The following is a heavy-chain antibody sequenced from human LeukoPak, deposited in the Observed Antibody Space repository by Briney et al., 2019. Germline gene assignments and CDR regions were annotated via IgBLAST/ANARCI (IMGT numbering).Heavy chain of an antibody. D-gene: IGHD5-24*01. CDR2: ISYDGSNK. CDR1: GFTFSNYG. J-gene: IGHJ4*02. CDR3: AKDVGEVRWSLEY. V-gene: IGHV3-30*18. Sequence: GRSLRLSCAASGFTFSNYGMHWVRQAPGKGLEWVALISYDGSNKYYADSVKGRFTTSRDNSKNTLYLQMNSLRAEDTAVYYCAKDVGEVRWSLEYWGEGTLVTVSS.